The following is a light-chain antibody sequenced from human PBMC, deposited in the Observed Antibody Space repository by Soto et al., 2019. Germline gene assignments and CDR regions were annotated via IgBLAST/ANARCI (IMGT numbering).Light chain of an antibody. CDR2: GAS. J-gene: IGKJ4*01. CDR3: QQYGSSLT. Sequence: IVMTHSPSTLSVSPGERATLSFRASQSVSSNLAWYQQKPGQAPRLLIYGASTRATGIPARFSGSGSETDFTLTISGLRSEDSAVYYCQQYGSSLTFGGGTKVDI. CDR1: QSVSSN. V-gene: IGKV3-15*01.